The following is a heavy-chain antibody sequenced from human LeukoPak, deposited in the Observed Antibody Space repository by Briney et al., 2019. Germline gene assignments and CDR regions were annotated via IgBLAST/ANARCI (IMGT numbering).Heavy chain of an antibody. CDR3: ARERDPRYDSSGYSPDYYYGMDV. CDR2: IYYSGST. Sequence: SETLSLTCTVSGGSISSYYWSWIRQPPGKGLEWIGYIYYSGSTNYNPSLKSRVTISVDTSKNQFSLKLSSVTAADTAVYYCARERDPRYDSSGYSPDYYYGMDVWGQGTTVTVSS. J-gene: IGHJ6*02. CDR1: GGSISSYY. V-gene: IGHV4-59*01. D-gene: IGHD3-22*01.